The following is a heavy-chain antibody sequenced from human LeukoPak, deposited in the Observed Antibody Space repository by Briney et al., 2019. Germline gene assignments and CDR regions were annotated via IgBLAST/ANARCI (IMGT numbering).Heavy chain of an antibody. CDR1: GFTVSSNY. J-gene: IGHJ4*02. Sequence: PGGSLRLSCAASGFTVSSNYMSWAPQAPGKGLEWVSVIYSGGSTYYADSVKGRFTISRDNSKNTLYLQMNSLRAEDTAVYYCARASLLWFGELLWGQGTLVTVSS. V-gene: IGHV3-53*01. CDR2: IYSGGST. CDR3: ARASLLWFGELL. D-gene: IGHD3-10*01.